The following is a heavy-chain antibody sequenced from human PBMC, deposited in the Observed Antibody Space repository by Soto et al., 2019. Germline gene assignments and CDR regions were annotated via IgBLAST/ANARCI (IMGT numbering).Heavy chain of an antibody. J-gene: IGHJ5*02. Sequence: LETLPHTWTVSGGSSSSYYWSWIRQPPGKGLEWIGYIYYSGSTNYNPSLKSRVTISVDTSKNQFSLKLSSVTAADTAVYYCARAGSLAGGDWFDPWGQGTLVTVSS. V-gene: IGHV4-59*01. D-gene: IGHD3-10*01. CDR1: GGSSSSYY. CDR2: IYYSGST. CDR3: ARAGSLAGGDWFDP.